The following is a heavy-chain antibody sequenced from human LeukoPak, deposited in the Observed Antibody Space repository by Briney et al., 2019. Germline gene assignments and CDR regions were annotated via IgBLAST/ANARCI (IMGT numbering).Heavy chain of an antibody. CDR2: INWNGGNT. V-gene: IGHV3-20*04. Sequence: GGSLRLSCGASGFTFDDYGMSWVRQAPGKGLEWVSGINWNGGNTGYAGSVKGRFTISRDNAKNSLYLQMNSLRAEDAALYYCARVASNYDFDYWGQGTLVTVSS. CDR3: ARVASNYDFDY. CDR1: GFTFDDYG. D-gene: IGHD4-11*01. J-gene: IGHJ4*02.